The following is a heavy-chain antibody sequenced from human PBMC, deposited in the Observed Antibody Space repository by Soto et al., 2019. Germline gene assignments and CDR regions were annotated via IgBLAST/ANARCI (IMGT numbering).Heavy chain of an antibody. CDR3: AKEGGDFWSGYYIHYGMDV. D-gene: IGHD3-3*01. V-gene: IGHV3-23*01. J-gene: IGHJ6*02. CDR1: GFTFRNYA. Sequence: GGSLRLSCAASGFTFRNYAMSWVRQAPGKGLEWISGISGSGGGAYNADSVKGRFAISRDNSKNTLYLQMNSLRAEDTAVYYCAKEGGDFWSGYYIHYGMDVWGQGTAVTVSS. CDR2: ISGSGGGA.